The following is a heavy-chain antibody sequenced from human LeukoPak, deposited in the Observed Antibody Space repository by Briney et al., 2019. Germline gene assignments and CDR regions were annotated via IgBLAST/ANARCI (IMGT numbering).Heavy chain of an antibody. CDR3: ARVRSCSSTSCHRYYGADV. V-gene: IGHV3-23*01. CDR2: ISYSGGST. D-gene: IGHD2-2*01. Sequence: TGGSLRLSCAASGFSFSNFAMTWVRQAPGKGLEWVSGISYSGGSTYYADSVKGRFTISRDNSKNTQYLEMSSLRAEDTAVYYCARVRSCSSTSCHRYYGADVWGQGTPVTVSS. CDR1: GFSFSNFA. J-gene: IGHJ6*02.